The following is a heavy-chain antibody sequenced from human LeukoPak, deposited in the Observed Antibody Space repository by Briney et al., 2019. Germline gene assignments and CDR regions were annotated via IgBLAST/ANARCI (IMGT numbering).Heavy chain of an antibody. CDR2: MYYRGGT. D-gene: IGHD3-10*01. CDR1: GGSISSSTNY. J-gene: IGHJ4*02. Sequence: PSETLSLTCTVSGGSISSSTNYWGWIRQPPGKGLEWIGSMYYRGGTYYNPSLKSRVTISVDTSKNQFSLRLRSVTAADTAMYYCARILRYYGSGSYGYWGQGTLVTVSS. V-gene: IGHV4-39*01. CDR3: ARILRYYGSGSYGY.